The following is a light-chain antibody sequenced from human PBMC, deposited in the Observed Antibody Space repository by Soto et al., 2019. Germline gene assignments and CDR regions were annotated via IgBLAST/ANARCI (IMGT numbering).Light chain of an antibody. V-gene: IGLV1-44*01. Sequence: QSVLTQPPSASGTPGQRVTISCSGSSSNIGSNPVHWYQQVPGTAPKLLIHNNNQRPSGVPARFSGSKSGTSASLAISGLPSEDEADYYRAAWDDSLNGVLFGGGTKLTVL. CDR3: AAWDDSLNGVL. CDR2: NNN. J-gene: IGLJ2*01. CDR1: SSNIGSNP.